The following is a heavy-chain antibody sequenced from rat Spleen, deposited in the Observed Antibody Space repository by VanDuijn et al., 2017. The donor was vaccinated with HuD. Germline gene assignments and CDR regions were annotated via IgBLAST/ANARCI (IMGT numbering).Heavy chain of an antibody. CDR3: AREVYRYNSYFDY. Sequence: QVQLKESGPGLVQPSQTLSLTCTVSGFSLTGNNVHWVRQPPGKGLEWMGRMRYDGDTYYNSALKSRLSISRDTSKNQVFLKMNSLQTEDTTTYYCAREVYRYNSYFDYWGQGVMVTVSS. CDR1: GFSLTGNN. V-gene: IGHV2S30*01. CDR2: MRYDGDT. D-gene: IGHD1-5*01. J-gene: IGHJ2*01.